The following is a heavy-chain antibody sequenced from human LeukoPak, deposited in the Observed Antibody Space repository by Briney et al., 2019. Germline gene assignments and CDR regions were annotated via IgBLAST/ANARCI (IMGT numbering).Heavy chain of an antibody. CDR1: GGSFSGYY. CDR3: ARIVVTGSRGNWFDP. V-gene: IGHV4-34*01. J-gene: IGHJ5*02. CDR2: INHSGST. Sequence: KTSETLSLTCAVYGGSFSGYYWSWIRQPPGKGLEWIGEINHSGSTNYNPSLKSRVTISVDTSKNQFSLKLSSVTAADTAVYYCARIVVTGSRGNWFDPWGQGTLVTVSS. D-gene: IGHD1-20*01.